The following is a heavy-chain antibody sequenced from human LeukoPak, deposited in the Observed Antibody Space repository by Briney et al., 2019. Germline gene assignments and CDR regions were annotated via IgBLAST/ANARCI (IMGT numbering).Heavy chain of an antibody. V-gene: IGHV4-61*02. D-gene: IGHD6-6*01. CDR1: GGSISSGSYY. J-gene: IGHJ3*02. Sequence: SQTLSLTCTVSGGSISSGSYYWSWIRQPAGKGLEWIGRIYTSGSTNYNPSLKSRVTISVDTSKNQFSLKLSSVTAADTAVYYCARGIVGSYSSSFRAFDIWGQGTMVTVSS. CDR2: IYTSGST. CDR3: ARGIVGSYSSSFRAFDI.